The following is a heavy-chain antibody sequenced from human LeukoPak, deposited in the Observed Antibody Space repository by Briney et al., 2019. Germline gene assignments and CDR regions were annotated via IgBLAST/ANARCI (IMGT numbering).Heavy chain of an antibody. V-gene: IGHV3-30-3*01. CDR1: GFTFSSYA. CDR2: ISYDGSNK. Sequence: GRSLRLSCAASGFTFSSYAMHWVRQAPGKGLEWVAVISYDGSNKYYADSVKGRFTISRDNSKNTLYLQMNSLRAEDTAVYYCARDPHDYGDYGHYFDYWGQGTLVTVSS. J-gene: IGHJ4*02. D-gene: IGHD4-17*01. CDR3: ARDPHDYGDYGHYFDY.